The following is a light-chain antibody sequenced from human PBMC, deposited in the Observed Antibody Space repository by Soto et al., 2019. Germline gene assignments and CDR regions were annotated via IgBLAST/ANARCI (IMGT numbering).Light chain of an antibody. J-gene: IGKJ4*01. CDR2: GAS. CDR1: QSVITY. Sequence: ESVLTQSPGTLSLSPGERATLSCRASQSVITYLAWYQQKPGQAPRRLIYGASSRATGIPDRFSGSGSGTDFTLTISRLEPEDVAVYYCQQYGSTPLTFGGGTKVEIK. CDR3: QQYGSTPLT. V-gene: IGKV3-20*01.